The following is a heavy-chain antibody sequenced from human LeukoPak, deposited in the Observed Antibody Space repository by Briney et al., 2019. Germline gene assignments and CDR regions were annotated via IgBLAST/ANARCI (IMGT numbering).Heavy chain of an antibody. J-gene: IGHJ4*02. Sequence: ASVKVSCKASGYTFTSYGISWVRQAPGQGLEWMGWISAYNGNTNYAQKLQGRVTMTTHTSTSTAYIELRSLRSDDTAVYYCARDRVVGATGDFGYWGQGTLVTVSS. CDR3: ARDRVVGATGDFGY. V-gene: IGHV1-18*01. CDR1: GYTFTSYG. D-gene: IGHD1-26*01. CDR2: ISAYNGNT.